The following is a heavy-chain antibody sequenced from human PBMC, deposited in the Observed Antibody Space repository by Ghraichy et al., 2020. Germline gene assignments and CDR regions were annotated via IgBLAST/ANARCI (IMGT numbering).Heavy chain of an antibody. CDR1: GFTFSTYG. Sequence: GGSLRLSCAASGFTFSTYGMHWVRQAPGKGLEWVAVIWYDGSYEYYAESVKGRFTISRDNSKNTLYLQMNSLRAEDTAVYYCSRDTFLSYSRIFDYWGQGTLVTVSS. D-gene: IGHD3-10*01. CDR3: SRDTFLSYSRIFDY. CDR2: IWYDGSYE. V-gene: IGHV3-33*01. J-gene: IGHJ4*02.